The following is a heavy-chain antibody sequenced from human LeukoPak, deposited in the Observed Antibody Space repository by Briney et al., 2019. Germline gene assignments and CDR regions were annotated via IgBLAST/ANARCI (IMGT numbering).Heavy chain of an antibody. V-gene: IGHV3-30*02. CDR2: IRYDGSNK. CDR1: GFTFSSYG. J-gene: IGHJ5*02. CDR3: ARESIRSGSLKWFDP. D-gene: IGHD3-3*01. Sequence: GGSLRLSCAASGFTFSSYGMHWVRQAPGKGLEWVAFIRYDGSNKYYADSVKGRFTISRDNSKNTLYLQMNSLRAEDTATYYCARESIRSGSLKWFDPWGQGTLVTVSS.